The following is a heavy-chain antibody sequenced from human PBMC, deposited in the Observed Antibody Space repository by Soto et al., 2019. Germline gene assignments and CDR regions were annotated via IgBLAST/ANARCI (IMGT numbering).Heavy chain of an antibody. CDR3: ERNAATGLIFIDF. D-gene: IGHD2-21*01. Sequence: PTETLSLTCTVSGGSMRSSSYYWGWIRQPPGKGLEWIGSIYYSGSTYYNPPLKSRVAISVDTSKNQSSLKLTSVTAPDTAVYYWERNAATGLIFIDFWGQGPLVTVSP. J-gene: IGHJ4*02. CDR2: IYYSGST. V-gene: IGHV4-39*01. CDR1: GGSMRSSSYY.